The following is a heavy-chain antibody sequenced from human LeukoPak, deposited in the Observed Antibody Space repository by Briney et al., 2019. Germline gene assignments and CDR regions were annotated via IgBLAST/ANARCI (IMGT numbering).Heavy chain of an antibody. CDR2: ISSSSSYI. CDR3: ARAYSSSWYVDFDY. D-gene: IGHD6-13*01. Sequence: GGSLRLSCAASGFTFSSYSMNWVRQAPGKGLEWVSSISSSSSYIYYADSVKGQFTISRDNAKNSLYLQMNSLRAEDTAVYYCARAYSSSWYVDFDYWGQGTLVTVSS. J-gene: IGHJ4*02. V-gene: IGHV3-21*01. CDR1: GFTFSSYS.